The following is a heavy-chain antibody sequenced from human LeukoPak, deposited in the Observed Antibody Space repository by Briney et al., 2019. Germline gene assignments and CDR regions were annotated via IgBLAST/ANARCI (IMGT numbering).Heavy chain of an antibody. CDR3: ARDKPPEMARNAFDI. D-gene: IGHD5-24*01. Sequence: FSVPVSYMDSGGTFRNYAISWVRQAPGRGLEGVGGIIPIFCTANYAQKFQGRVTITTDDSTSKAYMELSSLRSEDTAVYYCARDKPPEMARNAFDIWGQGTMVTVSS. CDR2: IIPIFCTA. V-gene: IGHV1-69*05. CDR1: GGTFRNYA. J-gene: IGHJ3*02.